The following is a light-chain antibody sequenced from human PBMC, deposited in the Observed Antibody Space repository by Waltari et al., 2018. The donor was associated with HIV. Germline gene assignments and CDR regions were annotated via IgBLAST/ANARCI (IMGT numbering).Light chain of an antibody. CDR1: QNIRND. V-gene: IGKV1-6*02. J-gene: IGKJ1*01. Sequence: AIQMTQSPSSLSASVGESVTISCRASQNIRNDLNWYQQKPGKAPKLLIHTASTLQGGVPSRFSGSGSGTDFTLTISSLQPEDFATYYCLQDYNYPRTFGQGTKVEIK. CDR2: TAS. CDR3: LQDYNYPRT.